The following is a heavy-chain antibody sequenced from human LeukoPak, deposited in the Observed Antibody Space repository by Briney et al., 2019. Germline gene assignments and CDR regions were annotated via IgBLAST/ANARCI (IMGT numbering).Heavy chain of an antibody. CDR1: GFTFSCYS. Sequence: GGSLRLSCAASGFTFSCYSMNWVRQAPGKGLEWVSYISSSSSTIYYADSVEGRFTISRDNAKNSLYLQMNSLRAEDTGVYYCARAALYYYMDVWGKGTTVTVSS. V-gene: IGHV3-48*04. J-gene: IGHJ6*03. D-gene: IGHD6-25*01. CDR3: ARAALYYYMDV. CDR2: ISSSSSTI.